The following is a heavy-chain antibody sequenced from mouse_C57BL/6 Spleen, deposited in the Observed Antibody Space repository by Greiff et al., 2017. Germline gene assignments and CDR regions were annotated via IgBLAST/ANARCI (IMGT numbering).Heavy chain of an antibody. CDR2: INPSSGYT. J-gene: IGHJ3*01. D-gene: IGHD3-2*02. Sequence: VQLQQSGAELAKPGASVKLSCKASGYTFTSYWMHWVKQRPGQGLEWIGYINPSSGYTKYNQKFKDKATLTADKSSSTAYMQLSSLTYEDSAVYYSARLTAQDPAWFAYWGQGTLVTVSA. CDR1: GYTFTSYW. CDR3: ARLTAQDPAWFAY. V-gene: IGHV1-7*01.